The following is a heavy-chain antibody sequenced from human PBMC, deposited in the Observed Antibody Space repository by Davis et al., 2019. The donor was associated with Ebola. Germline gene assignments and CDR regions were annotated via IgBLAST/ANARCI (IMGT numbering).Heavy chain of an antibody. Sequence: GESLKISCSASGFTFSSYAMHWVRQAPGKGLEYVSAISSNGGSTYYADSVKGRFTISRDNSKNTLYLQMSSLRAEDTAVYYCVKAGYYDFWSGYYRPYYYYGMDVWGQGTTVTVSS. D-gene: IGHD3-3*01. CDR1: GFTFSSYA. J-gene: IGHJ6*02. V-gene: IGHV3-64D*08. CDR2: ISSNGGST. CDR3: VKAGYYDFWSGYYRPYYYYGMDV.